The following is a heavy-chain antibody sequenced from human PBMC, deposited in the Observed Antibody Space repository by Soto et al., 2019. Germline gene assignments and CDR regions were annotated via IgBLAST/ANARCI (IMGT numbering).Heavy chain of an antibody. V-gene: IGHV4-30-2*01. CDR3: ARWFDP. CDR2: ISHSGST. J-gene: IGHJ5*02. Sequence: QLQLQESGSGLVKPSQTLSLTCAVSGGSISSGGYSWSWIRQPPGKGLEWIGYISHSGSTYYNPFLKSGVTMSLDMSQIQFSLKLISVTAADTGVFYCARWFDPWGQGTLVTVSS. CDR1: GGSISSGGYS.